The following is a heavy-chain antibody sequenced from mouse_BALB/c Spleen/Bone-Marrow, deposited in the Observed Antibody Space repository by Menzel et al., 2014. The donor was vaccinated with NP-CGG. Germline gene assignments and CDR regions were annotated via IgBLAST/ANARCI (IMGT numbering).Heavy chain of an antibody. J-gene: IGHJ4*01. Sequence: GAELVKPGASVKLSCKASGYTFTSYYMYWVKQRPGQGLEWFGEINPSNGGTNFNEKFKNKATLTVDKSSSTAYMQLSSLTSEDSAVYYCSRGRRDALDYWGQGTSVTVSS. CDR1: GYTFTSYY. CDR3: SRGRRDALDY. V-gene: IGHV1S81*02. CDR2: INPSNGGT.